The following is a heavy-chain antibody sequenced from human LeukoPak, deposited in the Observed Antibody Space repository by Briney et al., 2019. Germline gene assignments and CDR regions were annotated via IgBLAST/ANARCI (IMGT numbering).Heavy chain of an antibody. CDR1: GLTFGDYA. J-gene: IGHJ4*02. Sequence: GGSLRLSCTASGLTFGDYAMTWVGQAPGKGRDWLANIKHDGSEEFYVDSVKGRFTISRDNAKNSLYLQMNSLRAEDTAVYYCARQFYDSSGYYFTPSDYWGQGTLVTVSS. CDR3: ARQFYDSSGYYFTPSDY. CDR2: IKHDGSEE. V-gene: IGHV3-7*01. D-gene: IGHD3-22*01.